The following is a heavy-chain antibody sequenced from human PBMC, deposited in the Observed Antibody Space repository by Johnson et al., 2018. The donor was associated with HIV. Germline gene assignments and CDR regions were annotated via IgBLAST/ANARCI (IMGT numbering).Heavy chain of an antibody. D-gene: IGHD1-26*01. Sequence: MQLVESGGGVVRPGGSLRLSCAASGFTFDDYGLSWVRQAPGKGLEWVSGMNWNGGSTGYADSVKGRCTISRDNAKNSLYLQMNSLRAEDTALYYCARGRTWGWELRRDAFDIWGQGTMVTVSS. CDR3: ARGRTWGWELRRDAFDI. CDR1: GFTFDDYG. CDR2: MNWNGGST. J-gene: IGHJ3*02. V-gene: IGHV3-20*04.